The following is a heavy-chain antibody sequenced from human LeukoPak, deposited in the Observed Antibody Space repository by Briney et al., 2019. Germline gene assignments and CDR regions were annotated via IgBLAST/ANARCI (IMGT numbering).Heavy chain of an antibody. CDR1: GFTFSNAW. CDR2: IKSKTDGGTT. D-gene: IGHD3-3*01. J-gene: IGHJ4*02. V-gene: IGHV3-15*01. CDR3: TSTIFGVVIID. Sequence: GGSLRLTCAASGFTFSNAWVSWVRQAPGKGLEWVGRIKSKTDGGTTDYAAPVKGRFTISRDDSKNTLYLQMNSLKTEDTAVYYCTSTIFGVVIIDWGQGTLVTVSS.